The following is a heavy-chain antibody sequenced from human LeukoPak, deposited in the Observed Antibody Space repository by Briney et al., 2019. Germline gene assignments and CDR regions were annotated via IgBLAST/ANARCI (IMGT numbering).Heavy chain of an antibody. D-gene: IGHD4-23*01. Sequence: GESLKISCKGSGYSFSYYWIAWVRQMPGKGLEWMGIIYPGDFDTRYSPSFQGQVIISADKSTSTAFLQWSSLKASDTAMYYCARHDGPYGGGDYWGQGTLVTVSS. J-gene: IGHJ4*02. CDR1: GYSFSYYW. V-gene: IGHV5-51*01. CDR3: ARHDGPYGGGDY. CDR2: IYPGDFDT.